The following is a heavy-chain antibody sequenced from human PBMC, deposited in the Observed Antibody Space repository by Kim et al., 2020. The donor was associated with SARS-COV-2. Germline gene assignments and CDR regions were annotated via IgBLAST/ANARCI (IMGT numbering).Heavy chain of an antibody. V-gene: IGHV4-39*01. D-gene: IGHD6-19*01. Sequence: SETLSLTCTVSGGSISSSSYYWGWIRQPPGKGLEWIGSIYYSGSTYYNPSLKSRVTISVDTSKNQFSLKLSSVTAADTAVYYCARLFISGQGSGWYEYYYYYGMDVWGQGTTVTVSS. CDR3: ARLFISGQGSGWYEYYYYYGMDV. J-gene: IGHJ6*02. CDR1: GGSISSSSYY. CDR2: IYYSGST.